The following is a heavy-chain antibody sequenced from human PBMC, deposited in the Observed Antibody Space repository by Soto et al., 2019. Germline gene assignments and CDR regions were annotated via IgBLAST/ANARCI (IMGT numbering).Heavy chain of an antibody. CDR1: GFSLTTSGVG. J-gene: IGHJ4*02. CDR3: AHRVLRTVFGLVTTTAIYFDF. Sequence: QITLNESGPTQVKPRQTLTLTCTFSGFSLTTSGVGVGWIRQSPGKAPEWLALIYWDDDKRYSPSLKSRFTITKDTSEDTVVMTMADLDSADTATYYCAHRVLRTVFGLVTTTAIYFDFWGQGTPVAVSS. V-gene: IGHV2-5*02. D-gene: IGHD3-3*01. CDR2: IYWDDDK.